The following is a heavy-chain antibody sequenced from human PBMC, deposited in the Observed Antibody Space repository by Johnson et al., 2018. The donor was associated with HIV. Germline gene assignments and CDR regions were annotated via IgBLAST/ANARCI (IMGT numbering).Heavy chain of an antibody. CDR1: GFTFSSYA. J-gene: IGHJ3*02. Sequence: QVQLVESGGGVVQPGRSLRLSCVASGFTFSSYAMHWVRQAPGKGLEWVAIISYDGSNKYYADSVKGRFTISRDNSKNTLYLQMNSLRPEDTAVYYCARDRAIVVAYDAFDIWGQGTMVTVSS. D-gene: IGHD3-22*01. V-gene: IGHV3-30*04. CDR3: ARDRAIVVAYDAFDI. CDR2: ISYDGSNK.